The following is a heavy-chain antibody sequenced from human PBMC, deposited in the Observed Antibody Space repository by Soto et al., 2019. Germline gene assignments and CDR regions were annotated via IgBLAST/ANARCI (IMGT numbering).Heavy chain of an antibody. CDR2: ISAYNGNT. D-gene: IGHD6-19*01. Sequence: QVKLVQSGAEVKKPGASVKVSCKASGYTFTSYGISWVRQAPGQGLEWMGWISAYNGNTNYAQKLQGRVTMTTDTSTSTAYMELRSLRSDDTAVYYCARVIAVAETYWYFDLWGRGTLVTVSS. CDR1: GYTFTSYG. CDR3: ARVIAVAETYWYFDL. J-gene: IGHJ2*01. V-gene: IGHV1-18*01.